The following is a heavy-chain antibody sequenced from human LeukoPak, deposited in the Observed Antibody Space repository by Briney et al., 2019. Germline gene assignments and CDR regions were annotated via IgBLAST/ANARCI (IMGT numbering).Heavy chain of an antibody. CDR3: AKDREPTRYSSGWYERAAPHCADY. J-gene: IGHJ4*02. V-gene: IGHV3-23*01. D-gene: IGHD6-19*01. Sequence: PGGSLRLSCAASGFSFSGEAMSWVRQAPGRGLEWVSSVRERSPSPTYADSVKGRFTISRDNSKNTLYLQMNSLRAEDTAVYYCAKDREPTRYSSGWYERAAPHCADYWGQGTLVTVSS. CDR2: VRERSPSP. CDR1: GFSFSGEA.